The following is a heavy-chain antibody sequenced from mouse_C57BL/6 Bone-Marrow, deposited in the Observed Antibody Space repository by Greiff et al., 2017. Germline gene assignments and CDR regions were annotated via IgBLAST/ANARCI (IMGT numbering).Heavy chain of an antibody. CDR3: ARTNWDGIAY. D-gene: IGHD4-1*01. Sequence: EVQLVESGGGLVKPGGSLKLSCAASGFTFSSYAMSWVRQTPEKRLEWVATISDGGSYTYYPDNVKGRFTISRDNAKNNLYLQMSHLKSDDTAMYYCARTNWDGIAYWGQGTLVTVSA. V-gene: IGHV5-4*01. CDR1: GFTFSSYA. J-gene: IGHJ3*01. CDR2: ISDGGSYT.